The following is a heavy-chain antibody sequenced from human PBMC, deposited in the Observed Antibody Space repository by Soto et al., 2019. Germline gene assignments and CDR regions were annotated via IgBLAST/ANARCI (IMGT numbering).Heavy chain of an antibody. CDR2: ISYDGSNK. D-gene: IGHD2-15*01. CDR1: GFTFSSYG. CDR3: AKVLGVVAAENYYGMDV. J-gene: IGHJ6*02. V-gene: IGHV3-30*18. Sequence: QVQLVESGGGVVQPGRSLRLSCAASGFTFSSYGMHWVRQAPGKGLEWVAVISYDGSNKYYADSVKGRFTISRDNSKNTLYLQMNGLRAEDTAVYYCAKVLGVVAAENYYGMDVWGQGTTVTVSS.